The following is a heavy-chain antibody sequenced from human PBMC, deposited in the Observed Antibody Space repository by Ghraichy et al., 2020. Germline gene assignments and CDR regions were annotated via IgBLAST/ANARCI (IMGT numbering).Heavy chain of an antibody. J-gene: IGHJ6*02. D-gene: IGHD5-18*01. CDR1: GGSFSGYY. CDR2: INHSGST. CDR3: ARTMSSELWSIYYYYGMDV. Sequence: SQTLSLTCAVYGGSFSGYYWSWIRQPPGKGLEWIGEINHSGSTNYNPSLKSRVTISVDTSKNQFSLKLSSVTAADTAVYYCARTMSSELWSIYYYYGMDVWGQGTTVTVSS. V-gene: IGHV4-34*01.